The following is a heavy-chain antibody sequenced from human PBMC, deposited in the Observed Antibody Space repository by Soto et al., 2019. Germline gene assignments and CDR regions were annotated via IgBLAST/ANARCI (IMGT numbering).Heavy chain of an antibody. V-gene: IGHV3-30*03. CDR1: RFIFISYG. CDR3: ASAVDTTMVTWAPGN. Sequence: HPVGSLRLSCAAPRFIFISYGMHWVRQAPGKGLEWLAVTSYDGNNKYYGDSVKGRFTISRDESKNTLYLQMNSLRPEDTAVYYCASAVDTTMVTWAPGNWGQGTLVTVSS. CDR2: TSYDGNNK. J-gene: IGHJ1*01. D-gene: IGHD5-18*01.